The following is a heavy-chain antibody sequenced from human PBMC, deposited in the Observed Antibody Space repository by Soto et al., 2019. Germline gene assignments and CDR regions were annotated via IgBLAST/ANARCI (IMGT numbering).Heavy chain of an antibody. D-gene: IGHD3-22*01. CDR1: GFTFSSYA. CDR2: ISSSGGST. J-gene: IGHJ4*02. V-gene: IGHV3-23*01. Sequence: GGSLRLSCAASGFTFSSYAMSWVRQAPGKGLGWVSAISSSGGSTFYADSVKGRFTISRDNSRNTLYLQMNSLRAEDTAIYYCAKYQPMTQPRPYFDYWGQGTLVTVS. CDR3: AKYQPMTQPRPYFDY.